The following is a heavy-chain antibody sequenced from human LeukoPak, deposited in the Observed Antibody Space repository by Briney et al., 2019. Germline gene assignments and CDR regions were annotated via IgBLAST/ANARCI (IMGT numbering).Heavy chain of an antibody. Sequence: GGSLTLSCAASAFTSSSYEMNWVRQAQGRGRGWVSAIRGSGGSTYYADSVKGRFTISRDNSKSTLYLQMNSLRAEDTAVYYCAKDSPWTTVTCPLDYWGQGTLVTVSS. CDR3: AKDSPWTTVTCPLDY. CDR2: IRGSGGST. V-gene: IGHV3-23*01. J-gene: IGHJ4*02. CDR1: AFTSSSYE. D-gene: IGHD4-17*01.